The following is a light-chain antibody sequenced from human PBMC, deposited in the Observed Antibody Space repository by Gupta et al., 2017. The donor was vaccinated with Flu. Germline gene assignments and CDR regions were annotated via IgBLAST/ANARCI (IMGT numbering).Light chain of an antibody. CDR3: QAWDDRSWV. Sequence: SFELSQPPSVSVSPGQTASITCSGERLGEKFACWYQQKPGQSPGLIIYQDNKRPSGVAERFSGANSAEKATLTISGAQTVEEGDDYSQAWDDRSWVFGPGTTLNVL. J-gene: IGLJ1*01. CDR1: RLGEKF. V-gene: IGLV3-1*01. CDR2: QDN.